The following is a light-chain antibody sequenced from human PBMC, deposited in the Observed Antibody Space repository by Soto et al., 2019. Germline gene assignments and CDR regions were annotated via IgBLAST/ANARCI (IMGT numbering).Light chain of an antibody. J-gene: IGLJ1*01. Sequence: QSALTQPASVSGSPGQSITISCTGTSSDIDYYNYVSWYQQRPGKAPKLMIYEVSNRPSGDSNRFSGSKSDNTASLTISGLQAEDEADYYCSSYTTSSTYVFGTGTQLTVL. CDR2: EVS. V-gene: IGLV2-14*01. CDR3: SSYTTSSTYV. CDR1: SSDIDYYNY.